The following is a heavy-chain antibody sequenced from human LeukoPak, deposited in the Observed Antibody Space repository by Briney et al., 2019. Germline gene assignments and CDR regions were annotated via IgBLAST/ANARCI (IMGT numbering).Heavy chain of an antibody. V-gene: IGHV4-30-2*01. CDR2: INHSGST. J-gene: IGHJ4*02. D-gene: IGHD3-22*01. CDR3: ARDYYDSSGHDY. CDR1: GGSISSGGYY. Sequence: PSQTLSLTCTVSGGSISSGGYYWSWIRQPPGKGLEWIGEINHSGSTNYNPSLKSRVTISVDTSKNQFSLKLSSVTAADTAVYYCARDYYDSSGHDYWGQGTLVTVSS.